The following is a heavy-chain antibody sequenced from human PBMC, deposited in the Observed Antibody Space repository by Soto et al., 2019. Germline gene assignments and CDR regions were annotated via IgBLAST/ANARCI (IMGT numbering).Heavy chain of an antibody. CDR3: AKAKRRHGILYAVDR. D-gene: IGHD1-1*01. J-gene: IGHJ6*02. V-gene: IGHV3-30*18. Sequence: QVQLVESGGGVVQPGRSLRLSCAASEFTFSTYAMQWVRQAQGKGLEWVAVISSDERNKYYADSVKGRFTISRDNSKNTLYLQMNSLRAEDTAVYYCAKAKRRHGILYAVDRWGQGTTGTVSS. CDR2: ISSDERNK. CDR1: EFTFSTYA.